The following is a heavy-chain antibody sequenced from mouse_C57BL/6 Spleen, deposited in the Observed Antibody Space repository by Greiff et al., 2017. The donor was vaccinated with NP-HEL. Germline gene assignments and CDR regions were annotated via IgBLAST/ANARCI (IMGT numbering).Heavy chain of an antibody. Sequence: QVQLKESGAELVRPGTSVKVSCKASGYAFTNYLIEWVKQRPGQGLEWIGVINPGSGGTNYNEKFKGKATLTADKSSSTAYMQLSSLTSEDSAVYFCARDSSGYSYAMDYWGQGTSVTVSS. V-gene: IGHV1-54*01. CDR1: GYAFTNYL. CDR3: ARDSSGYSYAMDY. J-gene: IGHJ4*01. CDR2: INPGSGGT. D-gene: IGHD3-2*02.